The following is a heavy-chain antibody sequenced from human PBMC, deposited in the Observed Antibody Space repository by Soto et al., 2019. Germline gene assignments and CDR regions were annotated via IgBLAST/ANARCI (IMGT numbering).Heavy chain of an antibody. D-gene: IGHD6-13*01. V-gene: IGHV3-33*01. Sequence: PVGSLRLSCAASGFTFSSYGMRWVRQAPGKGLEWVAVIWYDGSNKYYADSVKGRFTISRDNSKNTLYLQMNSLRAEDTAVYYCARDWEYSSSWYSHLYYYYYGMDVWGQGTTVTVSS. CDR2: IWYDGSNK. CDR3: ARDWEYSSSWYSHLYYYYYGMDV. J-gene: IGHJ6*02. CDR1: GFTFSSYG.